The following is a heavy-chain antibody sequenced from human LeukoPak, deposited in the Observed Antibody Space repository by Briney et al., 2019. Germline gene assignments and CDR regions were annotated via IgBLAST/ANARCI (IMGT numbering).Heavy chain of an antibody. CDR1: GGSISSYY. V-gene: IGHV4-4*09. Sequence: ASETLSLTCTVSGGSISSYYWSWIRQPPGKGLEWIGYIYTSGSTNYNPSLKSRVTISVDTSKNQFSLKLSSVTAADTAVYYCARHTGVLRFDPWGQGTLVTVSA. J-gene: IGHJ5*02. D-gene: IGHD4-23*01. CDR3: ARHTGVLRFDP. CDR2: IYTSGST.